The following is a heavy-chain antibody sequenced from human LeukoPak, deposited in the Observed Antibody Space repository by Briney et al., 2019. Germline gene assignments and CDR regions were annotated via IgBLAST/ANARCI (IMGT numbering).Heavy chain of an antibody. CDR2: ISAYNGNT. D-gene: IGHD3-16*02. CDR3: ASSYYDYVWGSYRY. V-gene: IGHV1-18*01. J-gene: IGHJ4*02. CDR1: GYTFTSYG. Sequence: GVSVKVSCKASGYTFTSYGISWVRQAPGQGVEWMGWISAYNGNTNYAQKLQGRVTMTTDTSTSTAYIELRSLRSDDTAVYYCASSYYDYVWGSYRYWGQGTLVTASA.